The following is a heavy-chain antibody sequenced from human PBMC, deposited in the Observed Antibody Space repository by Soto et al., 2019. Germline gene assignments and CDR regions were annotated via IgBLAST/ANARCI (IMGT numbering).Heavy chain of an antibody. CDR1: GYTFTSYG. Sequence: GASVKVSCKASGYTFTSYGISWVRQAPGQGLEWMGWISAYNGNTNYAQKLQGRVTMTTDTSTSTAYMELRSLRSDDTAVYYCAXIFXGGVVVGVTTGIDVSNPLKSLPWG. CDR2: ISAYNGNT. CDR3: AXIFXGGVVVGVTTGIDVSNPLKSLP. D-gene: IGHD1-1*01. J-gene: IGHJ5*02. V-gene: IGHV1-18*01.